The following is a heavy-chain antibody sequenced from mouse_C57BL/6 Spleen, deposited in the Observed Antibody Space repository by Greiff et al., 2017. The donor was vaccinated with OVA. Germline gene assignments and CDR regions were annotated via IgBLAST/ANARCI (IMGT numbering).Heavy chain of an antibody. Sequence: QVQLQQSGAELARPGASVKLSCKASGYTFTSYGISWVKQRTGQGLEWIGEIYPRSGNTYYNEKFKGKATLTADKSSSTAYMELSSLTSEDSAVDFVSTPPYGSSPYYFDYWGQGTTLTVSS. V-gene: IGHV1-81*01. CDR1: GYTFTSYG. J-gene: IGHJ2*01. CDR3: STPPYGSSPYYFDY. CDR2: IYPRSGNT. D-gene: IGHD1-1*01.